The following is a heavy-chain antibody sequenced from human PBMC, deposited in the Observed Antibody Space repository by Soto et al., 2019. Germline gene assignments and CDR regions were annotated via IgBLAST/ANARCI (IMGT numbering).Heavy chain of an antibody. CDR3: AKTLLRFLEWLLFDY. Sequence: VGSLRLSCAASGFTFSSYAMSWVRQAPGKGLEWVSAISGSGGSTYYADSVKGRFTISRDNSKNTLYLQMNSLRAEDTAVYYCAKTLLRFLEWLLFDYWGQGTLVTVSS. D-gene: IGHD3-3*01. CDR1: GFTFSSYA. CDR2: ISGSGGST. V-gene: IGHV3-23*01. J-gene: IGHJ4*02.